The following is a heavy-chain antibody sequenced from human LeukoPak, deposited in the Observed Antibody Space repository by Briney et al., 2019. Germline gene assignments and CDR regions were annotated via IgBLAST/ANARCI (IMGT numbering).Heavy chain of an antibody. Sequence: GRSLRLSCAASGFTFSSYAMSWVRQAPGKGLEWVSAISGSGGSSYYADSVKGRFTISRGNSKNTLYLQMNSLRAEDTAVYYCAKSMSIWFGELFVYWGQGTLVTVSS. D-gene: IGHD3-10*01. J-gene: IGHJ4*02. CDR1: GFTFSSYA. CDR3: AKSMSIWFGELFVY. CDR2: ISGSGGSS. V-gene: IGHV3-23*01.